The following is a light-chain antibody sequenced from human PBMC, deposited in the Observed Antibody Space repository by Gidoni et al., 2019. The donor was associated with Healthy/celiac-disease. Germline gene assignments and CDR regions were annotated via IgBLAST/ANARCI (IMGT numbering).Light chain of an antibody. CDR3: MQALQTPLT. V-gene: IGKV2-28*01. J-gene: IGKJ5*01. CDR2: LGS. Sequence: DIVMTQSPLSLPVTPGEPASISCWSSQSLVHSNGNNYLDWYLQKPGQSPQLLIYLGSNRASGVPDRFSASGSGTDFTLKISRVEAEDVGIYYCMQALQTPLTFGQGTRLEIK. CDR1: QSLVHSNGNNY.